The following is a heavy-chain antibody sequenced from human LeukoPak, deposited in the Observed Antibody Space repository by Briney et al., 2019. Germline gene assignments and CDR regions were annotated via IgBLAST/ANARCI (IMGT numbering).Heavy chain of an antibody. V-gene: IGHV3-64*01. Sequence: PGGSLRLSCAASGFTFSSYAMHWVRQTPGKGLEYVSAISSNGGSTYYANSVKGRFTISRDNSKNTLYLQMGSLRAEDMAVYYCARESGIYYYDSSGYSYFDYWGQGTLVTVSS. CDR3: ARESGIYYYDSSGYSYFDY. CDR2: ISSNGGST. CDR1: GFTFSSYA. J-gene: IGHJ4*02. D-gene: IGHD3-22*01.